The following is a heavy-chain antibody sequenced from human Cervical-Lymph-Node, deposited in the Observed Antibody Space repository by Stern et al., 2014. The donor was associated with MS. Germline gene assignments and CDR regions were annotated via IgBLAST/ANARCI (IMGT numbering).Heavy chain of an antibody. V-gene: IGHV5-51*01. CDR2: IFPGGSDI. J-gene: IGHJ4*02. Sequence: EVQLVESGPEVKRPGGSLKISCQASGYTLTSYWIGWVRQMPGKGLEWIAIIFPGGSDIRYSPSFQGQVTISADKSSSTAYLQWNNLKASDTAIYYCARQRYFDYWGQGSLVTVSS. CDR3: ARQRYFDY. CDR1: GYTLTSYW.